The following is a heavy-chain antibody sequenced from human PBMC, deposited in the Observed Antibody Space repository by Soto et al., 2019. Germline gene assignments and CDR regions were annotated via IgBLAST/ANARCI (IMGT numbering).Heavy chain of an antibody. Sequence: ASVKVSCKASGYTFSNYGIRWVRQAPGQRLEWMGWINAGNGNTKYSQKFQDRVTITRDTSATTAYMELSSLRSEDTSVFYCARSGYSSGWYHWYFDLWGRGTLVTVSS. D-gene: IGHD6-19*01. J-gene: IGHJ2*01. CDR3: ARSGYSSGWYHWYFDL. V-gene: IGHV1-3*01. CDR1: GYTFSNYG. CDR2: INAGNGNT.